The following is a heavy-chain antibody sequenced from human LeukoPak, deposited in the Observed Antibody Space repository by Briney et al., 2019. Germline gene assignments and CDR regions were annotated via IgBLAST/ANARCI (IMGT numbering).Heavy chain of an antibody. J-gene: IGHJ4*02. CDR2: INPNSGGT. V-gene: IGHV1-2*02. CDR1: GYTFTGYY. D-gene: IGHD3-16*02. CDR3: ARGGSYRYEYYFDY. Sequence: APVKVSCKASGYTFTGYYMHWVRQAPGQGLEWMGWINPNSGGTNYAQKFQGRVTMTRGTSISTAYMELSRLRSDDTAVYYCARGGSYRYEYYFDYWGQGTLVTVSS.